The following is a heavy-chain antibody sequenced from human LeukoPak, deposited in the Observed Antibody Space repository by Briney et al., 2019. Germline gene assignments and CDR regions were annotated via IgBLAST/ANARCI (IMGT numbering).Heavy chain of an antibody. CDR3: ARSTSRYYARFDY. D-gene: IGHD3-10*01. V-gene: IGHV1-2*02. CDR2: INPNSGGT. CDR1: GYTFTVYY. J-gene: IGHJ4*02. Sequence: ASVTLSCKASGYTFTVYYMHWVRQAPGQGLEWIGWINPNSGGTNYAQKFQGRVTMTRDTSISTAYMELSRLRSDDTAVYYCARSTSRYYARFDYWGQGTLVTVSS.